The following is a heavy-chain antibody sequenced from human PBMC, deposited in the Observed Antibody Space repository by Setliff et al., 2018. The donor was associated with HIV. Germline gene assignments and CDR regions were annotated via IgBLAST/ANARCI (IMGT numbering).Heavy chain of an antibody. J-gene: IGHJ4*02. CDR3: ARAADYYDSSGYWAPPRYFDY. D-gene: IGHD3-22*01. CDR2: IYHSGST. Sequence: PSETLSLTCAVSGGSISSNRWSWVRQSPGKGLEWIGEIYHSGSTHYNPSLQSRVTISVDKSKSQFSLKLSSITAADTAVYFCARAADYYDSSGYWAPPRYFDYWGQGTLVTVSS. CDR1: GGSISSNR. V-gene: IGHV4-4*02.